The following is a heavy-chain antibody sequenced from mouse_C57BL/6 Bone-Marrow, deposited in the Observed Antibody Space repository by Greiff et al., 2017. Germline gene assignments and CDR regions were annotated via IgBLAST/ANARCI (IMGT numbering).Heavy chain of an antibody. V-gene: IGHV1-76*01. Sequence: QVQLQQSGAELVRPGASVKLSCKASGYTFTDYYINRVKQRPGQGLEWIARIYPGSGNTYYNEKFKGKATLTAEKSSSTAYMQLSSLTSEDSAVYVCARWGYDDAMDYWGQGTSVTVSS. D-gene: IGHD2-2*01. J-gene: IGHJ4*01. CDR2: IYPGSGNT. CDR3: ARWGYDDAMDY. CDR1: GYTFTDYY.